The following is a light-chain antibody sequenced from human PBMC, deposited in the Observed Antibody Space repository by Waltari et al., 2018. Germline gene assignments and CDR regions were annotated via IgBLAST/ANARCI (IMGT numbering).Light chain of an antibody. J-gene: IGKJ1*01. CDR1: QSVSSY. CDR3: QQRSNWPPGTWT. Sequence: EIVLTQSPATLSLSPGERATLSCRASQSVSSYLAWYQQKPGQAPRLLIYDASNRATGIPARFSGSWSGTDFTLTISSLEPEDFAVYYCQQRSNWPPGTWTFGQGTKVEIK. CDR2: DAS. V-gene: IGKV3-11*01.